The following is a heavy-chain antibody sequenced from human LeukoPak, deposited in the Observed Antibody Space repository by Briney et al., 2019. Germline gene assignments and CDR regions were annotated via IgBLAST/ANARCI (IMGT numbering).Heavy chain of an antibody. Sequence: SVKVSCKASGGTFSSYAISWVRQAPGQGLEWMGRIIPILGIANYAQKFQGRVTITADKSTSTAYMELSSLRSEDTAVYYGARVMATTLDYWGQGTLVTVSS. V-gene: IGHV1-69*04. CDR1: GGTFSSYA. J-gene: IGHJ4*02. CDR3: ARVMATTLDY. D-gene: IGHD5-12*01. CDR2: IIPILGIA.